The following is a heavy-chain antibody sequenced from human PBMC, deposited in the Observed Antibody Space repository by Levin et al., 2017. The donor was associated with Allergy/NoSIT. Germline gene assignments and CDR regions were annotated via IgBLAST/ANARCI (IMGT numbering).Heavy chain of an antibody. CDR3: ARDKPHRASRMVRGVQNWFDP. CDR1: GYTFTGYY. CDR2: INPNSGGT. Sequence: EASVKVSCKASGYTFTGYYMHWVRQAPGQGLEWMGWINPNSGGTNYAQKFQGRVTMTRDTSISTAYMELSRLRSDDTAVYYCARDKPHRASRMVRGVQNWFDPWGQGTLVTVSS. D-gene: IGHD3-10*01. J-gene: IGHJ5*02. V-gene: IGHV1-2*02.